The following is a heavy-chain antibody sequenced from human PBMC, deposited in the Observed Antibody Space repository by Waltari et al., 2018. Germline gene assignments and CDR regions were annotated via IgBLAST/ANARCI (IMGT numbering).Heavy chain of an antibody. Sequence: QVQLQESGPSLLKPSEPPSPMCTVSGGSISGFYWSWARQPPGKGLDWIGYIYYTRSTDFNPSLKSRVTMSVGTSKNQFSLELSSVAAADTAFYYCARGGGGDWEWFDPWGQGTLVTVSS. CDR3: ARGGGGDWEWFDP. V-gene: IGHV4-59*01. D-gene: IGHD2-21*02. CDR2: IYYTRST. J-gene: IGHJ5*02. CDR1: GGSISGFY.